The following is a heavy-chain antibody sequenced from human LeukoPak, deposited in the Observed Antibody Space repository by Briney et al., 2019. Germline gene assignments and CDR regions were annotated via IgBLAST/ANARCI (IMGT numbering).Heavy chain of an antibody. CDR1: GFTFSNAW. V-gene: IGHV3-15*07. CDR2: IKSKTDGGTT. CDR3: TTDLGYSSSDFDY. Sequence: PGGSLRLSCAASGFTFSNAWMNWVRQAPGKGLEWVGRIKSKTDGGTTDYAAPVKGRFTISRDDSKNTLYLQMNSLKTEDTAVYYCTTDLGYSSSDFDYWGQGTLVTVSS. D-gene: IGHD6-13*01. J-gene: IGHJ4*02.